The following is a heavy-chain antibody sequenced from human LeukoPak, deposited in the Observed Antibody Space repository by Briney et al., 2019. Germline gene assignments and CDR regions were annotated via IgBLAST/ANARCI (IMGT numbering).Heavy chain of an antibody. CDR3: SRDSSWSFDY. CDR2: IRSKAYGGTT. V-gene: IGHV3-49*04. J-gene: IGHJ4*02. CDR1: GFTFGDYA. D-gene: IGHD6-13*01. Sequence: PGRSLRLSCTASGFTFGDYAMTWVRQAPGKGLEWVGFIRSKAYGGTTEYAASVEGRITISRDDSKSIVYLQMNSPKTEDTAVYYCSRDSSWSFDYWGQGTLVTVSS.